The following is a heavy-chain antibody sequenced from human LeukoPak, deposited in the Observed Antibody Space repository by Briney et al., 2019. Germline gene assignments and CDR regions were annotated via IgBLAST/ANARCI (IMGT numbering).Heavy chain of an antibody. CDR1: GFTLSSYA. J-gene: IGHJ4*02. D-gene: IGHD6-19*01. V-gene: IGHV3-30-3*01. Sequence: GGSLRLSCAASGFTLSSYAMHWVRQAPGKGLEWVAVISYDGSSKYYADSVKGRFTTSRDNSKNTLYLQMNSLRAEDTAVYYCARSGSGRAVADRFDYWGQGTLVTVSS. CDR2: ISYDGSSK. CDR3: ARSGSGRAVADRFDY.